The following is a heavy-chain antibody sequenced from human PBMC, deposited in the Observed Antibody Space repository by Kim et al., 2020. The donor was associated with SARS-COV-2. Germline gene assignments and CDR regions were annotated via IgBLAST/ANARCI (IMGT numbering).Heavy chain of an antibody. CDR3: ARDMSGNFVPDALDV. J-gene: IGHJ3*01. D-gene: IGHD4-4*01. Sequence: KPALKSRITISLDTSQNHFSLSLSAVTAADTAVYFCARDMSGNFVPDALDVWGQGILVTVSS. V-gene: IGHV4-31*02.